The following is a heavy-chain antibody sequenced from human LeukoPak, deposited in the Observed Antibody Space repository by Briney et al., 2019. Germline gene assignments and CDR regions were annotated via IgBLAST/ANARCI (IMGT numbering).Heavy chain of an antibody. CDR1: GYSLTSSW. Sequence: GESLKISWEGSGYSLTSSWIGLVRQMPRKGLEGVVIIYPGDSDIRYSPSFQGQVTISADKSITTAYLQWSSLKASDTAIYYCARGLYCSGGSCRFDYWGQGTLVTVSS. CDR3: ARGLYCSGGSCRFDY. CDR2: IYPGDSDI. V-gene: IGHV5-51*01. J-gene: IGHJ4*02. D-gene: IGHD2-15*01.